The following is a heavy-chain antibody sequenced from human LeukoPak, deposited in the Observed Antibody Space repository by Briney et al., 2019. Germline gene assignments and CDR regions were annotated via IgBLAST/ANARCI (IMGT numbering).Heavy chain of an antibody. Sequence: PSETLSLTCTVSGGSISSGGYYWSWIRQHPGKGLEWIGYIYYSGSTYYNPSLKSRVTISVDTSKNQFSLKLSSVTAADTAVYXXXXXXXXXXXXXXXRTQVQLTQRNWFDPWGQGTLVTVSS. D-gene: IGHD3-10*01. CDR1: GGSISSGGYY. J-gene: IGHJ5*02. CDR2: IYYSGST. V-gene: IGHV4-31*03. CDR3: XXXXXXXXXXXXXRTQVQLTQRNWFDP.